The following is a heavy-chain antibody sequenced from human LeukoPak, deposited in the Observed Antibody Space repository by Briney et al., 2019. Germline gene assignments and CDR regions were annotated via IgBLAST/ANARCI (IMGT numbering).Heavy chain of an antibody. CDR1: GGSITGYY. V-gene: IGHV4-34*01. CDR2: IQYTGAT. J-gene: IGHJ4*02. Sequence: PSQTLSLTCAVYGGSITGYYWSWIRQTPGRGLEWVGEIQYTGATSYNPSLKSRATISTDTSKNQFSLRLSSVTAADTAVYYCARGNILTGYCFDFRGQGALVTVSS. D-gene: IGHD3-9*01. CDR3: ARGNILTGYCFDF.